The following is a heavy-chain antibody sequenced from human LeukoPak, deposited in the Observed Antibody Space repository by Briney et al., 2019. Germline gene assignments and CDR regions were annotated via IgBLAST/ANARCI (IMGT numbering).Heavy chain of an antibody. CDR1: GFTVSSDS. J-gene: IGHJ6*03. CDR3: ARVADYYYMDV. Sequence: GGSLRLSCTVSGFTVSSDSMSWVRQAPGKGLEWVSFIYSGGSTHYSDSVKGRFTISRDNAKNTLYLQMNSLRAEDTAVYYCARVADYYYMDVWGKGTTVTISS. V-gene: IGHV3-53*01. CDR2: IYSGGST.